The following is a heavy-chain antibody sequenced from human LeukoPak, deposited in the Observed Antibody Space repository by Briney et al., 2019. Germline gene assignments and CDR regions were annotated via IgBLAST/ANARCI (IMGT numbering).Heavy chain of an antibody. Sequence: PGGSLRLSCAASGFTFSSYAMSWVRQAPGKGLEWVSAISGSGGNTYYADSVKGRFTTSRDNSKNTLYLQMNSLRAEDTAVYYCTKRGSGTQNTDQAPGRSFDPWGQGTLVTVSS. CDR1: GFTFSSYA. CDR2: ISGSGGNT. V-gene: IGHV3-23*01. D-gene: IGHD3-16*01. J-gene: IGHJ5*02. CDR3: TKRGSGTQNTDQAPGRSFDP.